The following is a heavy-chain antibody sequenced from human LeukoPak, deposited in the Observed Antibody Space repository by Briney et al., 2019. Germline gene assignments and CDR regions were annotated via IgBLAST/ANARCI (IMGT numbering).Heavy chain of an antibody. CDR2: IRYDGSNK. CDR1: GFTFSSYG. Sequence: GVSLTLSCAASGFTFSSYGMHWVRQAPGKGLEGVAFIRYDGSNKYYADSVKGRFTISRDNSKNTLYLQMNSLRAEDTAVYYCAKDSSSWYLHFDYWGQGTLVTVSS. V-gene: IGHV3-30*02. J-gene: IGHJ4*02. CDR3: AKDSSSWYLHFDY. D-gene: IGHD6-13*01.